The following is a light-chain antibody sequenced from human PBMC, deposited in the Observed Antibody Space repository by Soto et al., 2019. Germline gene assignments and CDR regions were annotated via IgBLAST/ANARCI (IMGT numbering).Light chain of an antibody. CDR2: AAS. J-gene: IGKJ2*01. CDR3: QHNYSTPYT. Sequence: DIQMTQSPSSLSASLGDRVTITCRASQSISSYLNWYQQKPGKAPKLLIYAASSLQTGVPTRFSGSGSGTDFTLTISSLQPEDFATYYRQHNYSTPYTFGQGTKLEIK. CDR1: QSISSY. V-gene: IGKV1-39*01.